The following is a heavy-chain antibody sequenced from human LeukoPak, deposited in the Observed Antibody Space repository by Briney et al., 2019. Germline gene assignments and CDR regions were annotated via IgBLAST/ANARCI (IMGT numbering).Heavy chain of an antibody. CDR1: GFTFSSYS. D-gene: IGHD5-12*01. J-gene: IGHJ3*01. V-gene: IGHV3-21*01. CDR2: ISRTGSYI. Sequence: GGSLRPSCAASGFTFSSYSMNWVRQAPGKGLEWVSSISRTGSYIYYADLVKGRFTISRDNAKNSLYLQMNSLRAEDTAVYYCARVKEASAFDVWGQGTMVTVSS. CDR3: ARVKEASAFDV.